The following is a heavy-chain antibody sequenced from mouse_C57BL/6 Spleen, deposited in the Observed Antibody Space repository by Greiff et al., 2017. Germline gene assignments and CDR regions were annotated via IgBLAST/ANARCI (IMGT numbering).Heavy chain of an antibody. J-gene: IGHJ2*01. D-gene: IGHD2-4*01. Sequence: EVQRVESGGGLVKPGGSLKLSCAASGFTFSDYGMHWVRQAPEKGLEWVAYISSGSSTLYYADTVKGRFTISRDNAKNTLFLQMTSLRSEDTAMYYCAIGHYDYGDYWGQGTTLTVSS. CDR1: GFTFSDYG. CDR2: ISSGSSTL. CDR3: AIGHYDYGDY. V-gene: IGHV5-17*01.